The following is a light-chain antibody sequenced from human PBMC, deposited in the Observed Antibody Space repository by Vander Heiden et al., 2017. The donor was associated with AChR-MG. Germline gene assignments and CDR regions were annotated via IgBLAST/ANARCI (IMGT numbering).Light chain of an antibody. CDR2: DDS. V-gene: IGLV3-21*02. Sequence: SYVLPQAPSVSVAPGQTASVTWRGNGIGSKVVHWDPAKPGQAPVVFIYDDSDRPAGIPERFSGSNSGATATLTISRVEAGDEATYYCQVSDSIINHVVFGRGTRLTVL. CDR3: QVSDSIINHVV. J-gene: IGLJ3*02. CDR1: GIGSKV.